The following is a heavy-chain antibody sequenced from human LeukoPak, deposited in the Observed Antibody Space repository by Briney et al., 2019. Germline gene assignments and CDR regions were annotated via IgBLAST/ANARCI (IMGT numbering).Heavy chain of an antibody. CDR2: ISAYNGNT. V-gene: IGHV1-18*01. J-gene: IGHJ4*02. D-gene: IGHD3-10*01. CDR1: GYTFTSYG. Sequence: ASVKVSCKASGYTFTSYGISWVRQAPGQGLEWMGWISAYNGNTNYAQKLQGRVTMTTDTSTSAAYMELRSLRSDDTAVYYCARTYYYGSGETKNFDYWGQGTLVTVSS. CDR3: ARTYYYGSGETKNFDY.